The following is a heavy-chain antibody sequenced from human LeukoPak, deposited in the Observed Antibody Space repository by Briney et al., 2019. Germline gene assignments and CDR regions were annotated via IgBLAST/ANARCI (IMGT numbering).Heavy chain of an antibody. Sequence: GGSLRLSCAASGFTFSSYWMHWVRQAPGKGLVWVSRINSDGSSTSYADSVKGRFTISRDNAKNTLYLQMNSLRAEDTAVYYCERDLYCSSTSCYIGYYYYYGMDVWGKGTTVTVSS. J-gene: IGHJ6*04. CDR3: ERDLYCSSTSCYIGYYYYYGMDV. V-gene: IGHV3-74*01. CDR1: GFTFSSYW. CDR2: INSDGSST. D-gene: IGHD2-2*02.